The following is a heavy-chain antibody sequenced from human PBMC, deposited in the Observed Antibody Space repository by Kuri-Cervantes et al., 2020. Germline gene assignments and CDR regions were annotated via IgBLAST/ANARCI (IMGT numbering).Heavy chain of an antibody. D-gene: IGHD2-2*01. CDR1: GYTFTSYG. J-gene: IGHJ6*02. V-gene: IGHV1-18*01. Sequence: ASVKVSCKASGYTFTSYGISWVRQAPGQGLEWMGWISAYNGNTNYVQKLQGRVTMTTDTSTSTAYMELRSLRSDDTAVYYCAREGNHCSSTSCTIYYGMDVWGQGTTVTVSS. CDR3: AREGNHCSSTSCTIYYGMDV. CDR2: ISAYNGNT.